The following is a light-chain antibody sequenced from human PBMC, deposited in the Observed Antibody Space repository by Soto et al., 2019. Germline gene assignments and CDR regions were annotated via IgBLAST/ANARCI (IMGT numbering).Light chain of an antibody. V-gene: IGKV1-27*01. J-gene: IGKJ5*01. CDR2: AAS. Sequence: DIQMTQSPSSLSASVGDRVTITCRASQGISNYLAWYQQKPGKVPKLLIYAASTLQSGVPSRFSGSGSGTDFTLTISSLQPEDVATYYCQKYYSARPGTFGQGTRLEIK. CDR1: QGISNY. CDR3: QKYYSARPGT.